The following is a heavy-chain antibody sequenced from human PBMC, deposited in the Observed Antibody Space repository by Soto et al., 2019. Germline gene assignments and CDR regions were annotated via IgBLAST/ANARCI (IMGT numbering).Heavy chain of an antibody. V-gene: IGHV4-61*08. Sequence: SVTLSLSCGVSDLTVRYGDYWGWIRQPPGKGLEWIGYIYHSGSTNYNPSLKSRVTISVDTSKNQFSLKLSSVTAADTAVYYCARAPRTGTTSPPPDYWGQGTLVTVSS. CDR2: IYHSGST. D-gene: IGHD1-7*01. J-gene: IGHJ4*02. CDR3: ARAPRTGTTSPPPDY. CDR1: DLTVRYGDY.